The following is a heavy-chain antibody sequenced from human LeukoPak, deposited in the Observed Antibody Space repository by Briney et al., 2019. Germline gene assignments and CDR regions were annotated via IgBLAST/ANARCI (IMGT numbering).Heavy chain of an antibody. V-gene: IGHV3-23*01. CDR2: ISGSGGST. CDR3: AKRIAVAGRAAGEYFDY. J-gene: IGHJ4*02. D-gene: IGHD6-19*01. CDR1: GFTFSSYA. Sequence: GGSLRLSCAASGFTFSSYAMSWVRQAPGKGLEWVSAISGSGGSTYYADSVKGRFTISRDNTKNTLYLQVNSLRAEDTAVYYCAKRIAVAGRAAGEYFDYWGQGTLVTVSS.